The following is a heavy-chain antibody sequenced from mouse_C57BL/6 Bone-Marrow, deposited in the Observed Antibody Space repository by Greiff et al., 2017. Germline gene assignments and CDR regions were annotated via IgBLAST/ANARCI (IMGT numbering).Heavy chain of an antibody. CDR2: IDPNSGGT. Sequence: QVQLQQPGAELVKPGASVKLSCKASGYTFTSYWMHWVKQRPGRGLEWIGRIDPNSGGTKYNEKFKSKATLTVDKPSSTAYMQLSSLTSEDSAVYYCAKSRGSGYYYAMDYWGQGTSVTVSS. CDR1: GYTFTSYW. V-gene: IGHV1-72*01. J-gene: IGHJ4*01. D-gene: IGHD3-2*02. CDR3: AKSRGSGYYYAMDY.